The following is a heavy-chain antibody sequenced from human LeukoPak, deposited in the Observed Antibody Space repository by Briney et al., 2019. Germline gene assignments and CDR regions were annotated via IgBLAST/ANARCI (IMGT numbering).Heavy chain of an antibody. J-gene: IGHJ4*02. Sequence: ASVKVPCKASGYTFTSYGISWVRQAPGQGLEWMGWISAYNGNTNYAQKLQGRVTMTTDTSTSTAYMELSSLRSDDTAVYYCSLGYCSSTSCYVFDYWGQGTLVTVSS. CDR3: SLGYCSSTSCYVFDY. V-gene: IGHV1-18*01. CDR1: GYTFTSYG. CDR2: ISAYNGNT. D-gene: IGHD2-2*01.